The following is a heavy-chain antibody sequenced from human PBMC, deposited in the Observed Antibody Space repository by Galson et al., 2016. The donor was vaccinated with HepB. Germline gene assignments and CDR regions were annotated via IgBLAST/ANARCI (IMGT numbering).Heavy chain of an antibody. Sequence: SLRLSCAASGFTFSRYSMNWVRQAPGKGLEWVSYIRSSSDLIYYADSVKGRFTISRDNAKNSVYLQMNSLRDEDTAVYYCAREYGGHYYGSGSLDWGQGNLVTVSS. D-gene: IGHD3-10*01. V-gene: IGHV3-48*02. CDR3: AREYGGHYYGSGSLD. J-gene: IGHJ4*02. CDR2: IRSSSDLI. CDR1: GFTFSRYS.